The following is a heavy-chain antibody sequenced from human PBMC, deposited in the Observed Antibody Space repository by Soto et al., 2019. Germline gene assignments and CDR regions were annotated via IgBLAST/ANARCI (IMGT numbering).Heavy chain of an antibody. CDR1: GGSISSGEYY. CDR2: IYYGGST. Sequence: WETLSLTCTVSGGSISSGEYYWSWIRQPPGKGLEWIGYIYYGGSTNYTPSLKSRVTISVDTSKNQFSLKLSSVTAADTAVYYCARRYGGNFDYWGQGTLVTVSP. D-gene: IGHD3-16*01. J-gene: IGHJ4*02. V-gene: IGHV4-61*08. CDR3: ARRYGGNFDY.